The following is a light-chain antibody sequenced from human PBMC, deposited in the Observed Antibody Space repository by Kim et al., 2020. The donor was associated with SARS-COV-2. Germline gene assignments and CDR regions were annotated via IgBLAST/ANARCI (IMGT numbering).Light chain of an antibody. Sequence: DIQMTQSPTSLSASVGDRVTITCRASQGVNNHVAWFQQKPGKAPKSLIYGASNLHSGVPSQLSGSGSGTDFTLTISSLQPEDFATYYCQQYYALPFTFGGGTKVDIK. CDR3: QQYYALPFT. CDR1: QGVNNH. CDR2: GAS. J-gene: IGKJ4*01. V-gene: IGKV1-16*02.